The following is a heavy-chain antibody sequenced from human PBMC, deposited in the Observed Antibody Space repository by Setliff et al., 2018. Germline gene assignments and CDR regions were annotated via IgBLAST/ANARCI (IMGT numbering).Heavy chain of an antibody. Sequence: SETLSLTCTVSGGSISSGDYYWSWIRQPPGKGLEFVGYIYYSGSTNYNPSLKSRVTISIDTSKNQFSLKVNSVTAADTAVYYCASAPLLYSDSSGLSGTFDIWGQGAMVTVSS. J-gene: IGHJ3*02. CDR1: GGSISSGDYY. CDR2: IYYSGST. D-gene: IGHD3-22*01. V-gene: IGHV4-30-4*08. CDR3: ASAPLLYSDSSGLSGTFDI.